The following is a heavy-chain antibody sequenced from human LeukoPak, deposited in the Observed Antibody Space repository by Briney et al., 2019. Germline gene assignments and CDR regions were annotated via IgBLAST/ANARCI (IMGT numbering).Heavy chain of an antibody. CDR2: IYHSGST. J-gene: IGHJ4*02. CDR1: GGSISSSNW. V-gene: IGHV4-4*02. D-gene: IGHD2-2*01. Sequence: SETLSLTCAASGGSISSSNWWSWVRQPPGKGLEWIGEIYHSGSTNYNPSLKRRVTISVDKSKNQFSLKLSSVTAADTAVYYCARGGYCSSTSCLFYFDYWGQGTLVTVSS. CDR3: ARGGYCSSTSCLFYFDY.